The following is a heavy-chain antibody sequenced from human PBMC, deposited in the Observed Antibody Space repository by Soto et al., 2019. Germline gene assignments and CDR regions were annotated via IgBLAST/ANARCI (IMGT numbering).Heavy chain of an antibody. CDR3: ARDGDLRSDFWSGPLGGGWFDP. CDR1: GGTFSNSA. V-gene: IGHV1-69*12. Sequence: QVQLVQSGAEVRKPGSSVKVSCKASGGTFSNSAITWVRQAPGQGLEWVGGIIPIFGSTNYAQKFQGRVTIAADDSTSTAYRELSSLTSEDTAVYYCARDGDLRSDFWSGPLGGGWFDPWGQGTLVTVSS. D-gene: IGHD3-3*01. CDR2: IIPIFGST. J-gene: IGHJ5*02.